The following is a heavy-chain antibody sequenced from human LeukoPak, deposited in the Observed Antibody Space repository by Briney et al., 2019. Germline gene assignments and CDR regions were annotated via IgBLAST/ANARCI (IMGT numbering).Heavy chain of an antibody. CDR2: ISGSGGST. D-gene: IGHD3-10*01. CDR3: AKDYGSGSYYFDY. J-gene: IGHJ4*02. CDR1: GFTFSSYA. Sequence: GGSLRLSCAASGFTFSSYAMSWVRQAPGKGLEWVSAISGSGGSTYYADSVKGRFTISRDNSKNTLYLQMNSLRAEDRAVYYCAKDYGSGSYYFDYWGQGTLVTVSS. V-gene: IGHV3-23*01.